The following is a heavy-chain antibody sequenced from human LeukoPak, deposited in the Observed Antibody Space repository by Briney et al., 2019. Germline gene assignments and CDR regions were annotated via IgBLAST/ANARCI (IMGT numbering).Heavy chain of an antibody. CDR1: GGTFSSYA. Sequence: SVKVSCKASGGTFSSYAISWVRQAPGQGLEWMGRIIPILGIANYAQKFQGRVTITADKSTSTAYMELSSLRSEDTAVYYCASNSGSYPFLVDIWGQGTMVTVSS. V-gene: IGHV1-69*04. D-gene: IGHD1-26*01. J-gene: IGHJ3*02. CDR3: ASNSGSYPFLVDI. CDR2: IIPILGIA.